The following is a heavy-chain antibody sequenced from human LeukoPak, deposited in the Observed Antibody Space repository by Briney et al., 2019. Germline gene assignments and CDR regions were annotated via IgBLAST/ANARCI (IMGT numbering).Heavy chain of an antibody. J-gene: IGHJ4*02. D-gene: IGHD3-10*01. V-gene: IGHV4-59*11. CDR1: GVSISAHY. CDR2: IYYSGST. CDR3: ARAGQFDYGFSFDY. Sequence: SETPSLTCTISGVSISAHYWTWIRQPPGEGLAWIGFIYYSGSTSYNPSLKSRVTISLDSSKNQFSLKLSSVTAADTAFYYCARAGQFDYGFSFDYWGQGKLVTVSS.